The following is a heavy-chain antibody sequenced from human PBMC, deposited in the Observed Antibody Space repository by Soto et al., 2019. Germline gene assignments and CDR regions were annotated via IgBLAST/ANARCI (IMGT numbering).Heavy chain of an antibody. CDR3: ARACDSLVPTAY. J-gene: IGHJ4*02. V-gene: IGHV3-74*01. D-gene: IGHD2-21*02. Sequence: EVQLVESGGGLVQPGGSLRLSCAASGFTFSHYWMYWVRQAPGKGLVCVSRISSDGSYASYADSVKGRFTISRDSAKSTLYLQMNSLSAEDTGVYYCARACDSLVPTAYWGQGTLVTVSS. CDR2: ISSDGSYA. CDR1: GFTFSHYW.